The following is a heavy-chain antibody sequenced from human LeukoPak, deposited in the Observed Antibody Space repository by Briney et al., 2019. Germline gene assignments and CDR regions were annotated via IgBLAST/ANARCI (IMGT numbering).Heavy chain of an antibody. V-gene: IGHV3-43*02. CDR1: GFTFDDYA. J-gene: IGHJ4*02. D-gene: IGHD6-19*01. CDR2: ISGDGGST. Sequence: GGSLRLSCEASGFTFDDYAMHWVSQAPGKGLEWVSLISGDGGSTHHADSVKGRLTISRDNSKNSLYLQMNSLRSEDTALYYCAKDMAYSSGWYGIDYWGQGTLVTVSS. CDR3: AKDMAYSSGWYGIDY.